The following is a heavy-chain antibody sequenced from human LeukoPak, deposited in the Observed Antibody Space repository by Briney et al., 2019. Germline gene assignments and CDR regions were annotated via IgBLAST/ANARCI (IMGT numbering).Heavy chain of an antibody. J-gene: IGHJ4*02. CDR3: VSGSYHNFDY. Sequence: PGGSLRLSCAASGFTFSSYWMSWVRQAPGKGLEWVANIKQDGSEKYYVDSVKGRFTISRDNAKNSLYLQMNNLRAEDTAVYYCVSGSYHNFDYWGQGTLVTVSS. V-gene: IGHV3-7*01. CDR2: IKQDGSEK. CDR1: GFTFSSYW. D-gene: IGHD1-26*01.